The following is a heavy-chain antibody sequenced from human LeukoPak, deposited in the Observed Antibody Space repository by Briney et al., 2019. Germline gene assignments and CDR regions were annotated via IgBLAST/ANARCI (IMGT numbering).Heavy chain of an antibody. D-gene: IGHD3-22*01. V-gene: IGHV3-23*01. CDR1: GFTFSSYA. J-gene: IGHJ6*03. CDR3: AKGDHYYDTSGDYYMDV. CDR2: ISGSGGST. Sequence: GGSLRLSCAASGFTFSSYAMSWVRQAPGKGLDWVSAISGSGGSTYYADSVKGRFTISRDNSKNTLYLQMSSLRAEDTAVYYCAKGDHYYDTSGDYYMDVWGKGTTVTVSS.